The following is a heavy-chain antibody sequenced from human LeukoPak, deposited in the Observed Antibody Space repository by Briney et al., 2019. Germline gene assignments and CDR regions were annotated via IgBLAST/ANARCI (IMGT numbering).Heavy chain of an antibody. D-gene: IGHD2-15*01. J-gene: IGHJ4*02. V-gene: IGHV4-59*01. Sequence: PSETLSLTCTVSGGSISSYYWSWIRQPPGKGLEWIGYIYYSGSTNYNPSLKSRVTISVDTSKNQFSLKLSSVTAADTAVYYCATSPLYCSGGSCYQGYFDYWGQGTLVTVSS. CDR2: IYYSGST. CDR1: GGSISSYY. CDR3: ATSPLYCSGGSCYQGYFDY.